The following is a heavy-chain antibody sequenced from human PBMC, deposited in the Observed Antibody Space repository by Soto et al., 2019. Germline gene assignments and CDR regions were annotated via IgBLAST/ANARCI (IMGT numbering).Heavy chain of an antibody. CDR3: ARGAGGYYYMDV. J-gene: IGHJ6*03. CDR2: LYIDGSRT. CDR1: GFTFSSYW. V-gene: IGHV3-74*01. D-gene: IGHD3-10*01. Sequence: GGSLRLSCAASGFTFSSYWIHWVRQVPGKGLVWVSRLYIDGSRTSYADSVKGRFTISRDNAKNTLYLQMNSLRAEDTAVYYCARGAGGYYYMDVWGKGTTVTVSS.